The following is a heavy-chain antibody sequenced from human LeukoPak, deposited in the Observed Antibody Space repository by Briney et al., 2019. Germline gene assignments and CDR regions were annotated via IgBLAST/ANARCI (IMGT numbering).Heavy chain of an antibody. Sequence: SETLSLTCTVSGASISSQYWGWIRQPPGKGLEWIGNFYYSGTNYNPSLESRVTISVDTSNNQFSLSVSSVTAADTAVYYCARQAGGKSCYFDYWGQGTLVTVSS. J-gene: IGHJ4*02. CDR1: GASISSQY. CDR2: FYYSGT. V-gene: IGHV4-59*08. D-gene: IGHD3-10*01. CDR3: ARQAGGKSCYFDY.